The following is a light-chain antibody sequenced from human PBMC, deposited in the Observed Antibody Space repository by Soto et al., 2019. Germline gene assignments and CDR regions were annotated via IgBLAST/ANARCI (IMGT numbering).Light chain of an antibody. CDR2: AAS. Sequence: GDRVTITCRASQSISSYLNWYQQKPGKAPKLLIYAASSLQSGVPSRFSGSGSGTDFTLTISSLQPEDFATYYCQQSYSTPFTFGPGTKVDIK. CDR1: QSISSY. V-gene: IGKV1-39*01. CDR3: QQSYSTPFT. J-gene: IGKJ3*01.